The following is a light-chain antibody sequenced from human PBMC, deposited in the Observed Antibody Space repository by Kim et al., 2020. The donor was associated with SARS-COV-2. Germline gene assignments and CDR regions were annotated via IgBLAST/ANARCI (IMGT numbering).Light chain of an antibody. CDR3: QAWDNRVTLV. V-gene: IGLV3-1*01. Sequence: VSPGQTASITCSGDRLGDKYVCWYRQKPGQSPVLVIYEDTKRPSGIPGRFSGSKSGTTATLTISGTQAMDEADYYCQAWDNRVTLVFGGGTQLTVL. CDR2: EDT. J-gene: IGLJ2*01. CDR1: RLGDKY.